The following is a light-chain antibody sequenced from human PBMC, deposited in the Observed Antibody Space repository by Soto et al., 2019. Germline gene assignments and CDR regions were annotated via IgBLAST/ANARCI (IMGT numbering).Light chain of an antibody. CDR3: QHYNSYSEA. J-gene: IGKJ1*01. CDR1: QTISSW. V-gene: IGKV1-5*03. Sequence: DIQMTQSPSTLSGSVGDRATITCRASQTISSWLAWYQQKPGKAPKLLIYKASTLKSGVPSRFSGSGSGTEFTLTTSSLQPDDVATYYCQHYNSYSEAFGQGTKVDIK. CDR2: KAS.